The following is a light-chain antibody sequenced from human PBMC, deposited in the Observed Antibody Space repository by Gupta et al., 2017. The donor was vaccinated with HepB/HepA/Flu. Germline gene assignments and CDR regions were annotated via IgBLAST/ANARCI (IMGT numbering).Light chain of an antibody. CDR2: LNSDGSH. V-gene: IGLV4-69*01. CDR1: SGHSSYA. J-gene: IGLJ3*02. CDR3: QTWGTGPWV. Sequence: QLVLTQSPSASASLGASVKLTCTLSSGHSSYAIALHQPQPEKGPRYLMKLNSDGSHSKGDGIPDRFSGSSSGAERYLTISSLQSEDEADYYCQTWGTGPWVFGGGTKLTVL.